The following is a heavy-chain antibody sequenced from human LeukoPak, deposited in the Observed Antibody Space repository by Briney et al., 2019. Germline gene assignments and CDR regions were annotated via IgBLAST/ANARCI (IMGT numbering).Heavy chain of an antibody. CDR2: LYYSGSA. CDR3: ARTYDYIWGSFRSHSFDS. CDR1: GDSISTSSYY. V-gene: IGHV4-39*01. D-gene: IGHD3-16*02. J-gene: IGHJ4*02. Sequence: SETLSLTCSVSGDSISTSSYYWGWIRQPPGKGLEWIGSLYYSGSAYYNPSLKSRVTISVDASKNQFSLKLSSVTAADTGVYYCARTYDYIWGSFRSHSFDSWGQGTLVTVSS.